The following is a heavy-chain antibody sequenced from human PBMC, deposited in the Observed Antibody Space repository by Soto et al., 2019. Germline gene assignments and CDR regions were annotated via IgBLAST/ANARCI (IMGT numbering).Heavy chain of an antibody. V-gene: IGHV3-11*06. CDR3: ASRGHCSNGACYPFDY. D-gene: IGHD2-8*01. CDR1: GFTFSDYY. J-gene: IGHJ4*02. CDR2: ISMSGTYT. Sequence: PGGSLRLSCAASGFTFSDYYMSWIRQAPGKGLEWVSFISMSGTYTTYADSVKGRFTISRDNAKNSVLLQMNSLRAEDTALYYCASRGHCSNGACYPFDYWGQGTLVTVSS.